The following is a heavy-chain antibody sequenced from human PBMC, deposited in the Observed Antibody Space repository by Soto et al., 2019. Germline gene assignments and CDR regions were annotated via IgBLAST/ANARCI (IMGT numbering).Heavy chain of an antibody. J-gene: IGHJ4*02. CDR2: INPDSGAT. CDR1: GYTFTADY. CDR3: SRVAGDLEITPYRLFYY. Sequence: QVHLVQSGAEVKKPGASVKVSCKPSGYTFTADYIHWVRQAPGQGLEWMGWINPDSGATDYAQNFQGRVNIGRDTSNSTVLLGARSLGSYQNAKYYCSRVAGDLEITPYRLFYYWGQGTLVTVSS. V-gene: IGHV1-2*02. D-gene: IGHD2-15*01.